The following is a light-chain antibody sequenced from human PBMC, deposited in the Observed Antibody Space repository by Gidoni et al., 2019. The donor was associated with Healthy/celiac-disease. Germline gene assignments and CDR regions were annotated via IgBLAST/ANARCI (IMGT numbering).Light chain of an antibody. CDR2: EVS. J-gene: IGLJ3*02. CDR1: SRDVGAYNY. V-gene: IGLV2-14*01. Sequence: QSALTQPASVSGSPGQSITISCPGTSRDVGAYNYVPWYQQYPGKAPKLMIYEVSNRPSGVSNRFSGSKSGNTASLTISGLQAEDEADYYCSSYTSSGTLVFGGGTHLTVL. CDR3: SSYTSSGTLV.